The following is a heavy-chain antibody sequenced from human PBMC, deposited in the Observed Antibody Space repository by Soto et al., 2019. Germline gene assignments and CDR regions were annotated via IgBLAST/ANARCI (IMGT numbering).Heavy chain of an antibody. CDR1: GFTFSSYD. CDR2: ITTSGSYI. D-gene: IGHD1-1*01. J-gene: IGHJ5*02. CDR3: VRSGTAPMLRHNWFDP. V-gene: IGHV3-21*01. Sequence: EVQLVESGGGLVKPGGSLRLSCAASGFTFSSYDMNWVRQAPGKGLEYVSSITTSGSYIYYGDSVRGRFTMSRDNAKNSLVLQMDSLIAEDTAVYYGVRSGTAPMLRHNWFDPWGQGTLVTVSP.